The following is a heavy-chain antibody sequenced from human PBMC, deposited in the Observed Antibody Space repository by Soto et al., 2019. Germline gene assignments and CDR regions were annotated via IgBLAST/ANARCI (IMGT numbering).Heavy chain of an antibody. CDR1: GFTFSSYG. D-gene: IGHD6-19*01. V-gene: IGHV3-30*18. CDR2: ISYDGSNK. CDR3: AKDRVAVEPLEIDY. Sequence: GGSLRLSCAASGFTFSSYGMHWVRQAPGKGLERVAVISYDGSNKYYADSVKGRFTISRDNSKNTLYLQMNSLRAEDTAVYYCAKDRVAVEPLEIDYWGQGTLVTVSS. J-gene: IGHJ4*02.